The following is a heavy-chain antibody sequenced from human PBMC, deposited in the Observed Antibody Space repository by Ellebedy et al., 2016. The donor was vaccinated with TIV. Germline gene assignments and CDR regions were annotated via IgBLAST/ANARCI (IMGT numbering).Heavy chain of an antibody. Sequence: PGGSLRLSCAASGFTFSSYAMSWVRQAPGKGLEWVSGIRGSGGSTYYVDSVKGRLTISRDNSKNTLYLQMKSLRVEDTAVYYSAKETVWDNGSYYGHYDYWGQGTLVTVSS. CDR1: GFTFSSYA. CDR2: IRGSGGST. V-gene: IGHV3-23*01. D-gene: IGHD1-26*01. J-gene: IGHJ4*02. CDR3: AKETVWDNGSYYGHYDY.